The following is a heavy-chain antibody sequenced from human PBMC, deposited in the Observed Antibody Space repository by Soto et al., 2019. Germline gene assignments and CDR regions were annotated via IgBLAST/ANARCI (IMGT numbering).Heavy chain of an antibody. J-gene: IGHJ4*02. CDR1: GFSLSTSGVG. D-gene: IGHD4-17*01. CDR2: IYWNDDK. Sequence: QITLKESGPTLVNPTQPLTLTCTFSGFSLSTSGVGVGWIRQPPGKALEWLALIYWNDDKRYSPPLKSRLTITQDTSTNHVVLTMTHMDPVDTATYYWAHTTTVTTGYDYWGQGTLVTVSS. V-gene: IGHV2-5*01. CDR3: AHTTTVTTGYDY.